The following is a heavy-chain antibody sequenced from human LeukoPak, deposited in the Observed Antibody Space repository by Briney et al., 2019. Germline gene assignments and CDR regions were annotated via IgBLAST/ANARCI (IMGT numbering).Heavy chain of an antibody. CDR2: VNSQAET. CDR3: ARAWIMGDFDI. J-gene: IGHJ4*02. Sequence: SETLSLTCEVSNGSIGSFHWNWIRQSPGRELEWIGYVNSQAETKYNPSLKSRVSFSIDTSKNQFSLRLTSLTPADTAVYYCARAWIMGDFDIWGQGFLVTVSS. CDR1: NGSIGSFH. V-gene: IGHV4-59*01. D-gene: IGHD2-2*03.